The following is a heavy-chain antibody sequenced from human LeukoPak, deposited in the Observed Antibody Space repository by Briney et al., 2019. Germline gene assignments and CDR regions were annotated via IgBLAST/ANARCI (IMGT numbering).Heavy chain of an antibody. CDR2: MHSSGST. CDR3: ARHDSGSYSRGVLHYFDY. Sequence: SETLSLTCTVSGDSVSSGNYYWSWIRQPAGKGLEWIGRMHSSGSTKYNSSLKSRVTISVDTSKNQFSLKLSSVTAADTAVYYCARHDSGSYSRGVLHYFDYWGQGTLVTVSS. V-gene: IGHV4-61*02. D-gene: IGHD1-26*01. CDR1: GDSVSSGNYY. J-gene: IGHJ4*02.